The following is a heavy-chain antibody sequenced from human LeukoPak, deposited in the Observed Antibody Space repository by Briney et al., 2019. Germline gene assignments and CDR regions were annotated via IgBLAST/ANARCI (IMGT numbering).Heavy chain of an antibody. J-gene: IGHJ4*02. CDR1: GYTFTGYH. Sequence: ASVKVSCKASGYTFTGYHMHWVRQAPGQGLECMGRINPNSGDTNYAQEFLGRVTMTRDTTISTAYMELSRLRSDDTAVYYCARGSIAARSCIDYWGRGTLVTVSS. D-gene: IGHD6-6*01. CDR2: INPNSGDT. CDR3: ARGSIAARSCIDY. V-gene: IGHV1-2*06.